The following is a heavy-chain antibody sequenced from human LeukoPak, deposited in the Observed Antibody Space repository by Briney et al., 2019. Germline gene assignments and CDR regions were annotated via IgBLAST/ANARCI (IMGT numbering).Heavy chain of an antibody. Sequence: GGSLRLSCAASGFTFSSYGMHWVRQAPGKGLEWVAFIRYDGSNKYYADSVKGRFTISRDSSKNTLYLQMNSLRAEDTAVYFCAKSATSILTGYLFDYWGQGTLVTVSS. CDR2: IRYDGSNK. V-gene: IGHV3-30*02. D-gene: IGHD3-9*01. CDR3: AKSATSILTGYLFDY. J-gene: IGHJ4*02. CDR1: GFTFSSYG.